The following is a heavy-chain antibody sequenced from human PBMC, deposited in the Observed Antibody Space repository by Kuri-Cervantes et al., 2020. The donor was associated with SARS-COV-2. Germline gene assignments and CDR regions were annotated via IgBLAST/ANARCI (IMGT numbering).Heavy chain of an antibody. Sequence: GESLKISCAASGFTFSSYGMHWVRQAPGKGLEWVAVIWYDGSNKYYADSVKGRFTISRDNSKNTLYLQMNSLRAEDTAVYYCARENSDFMTWFDPWGQGTLVTVSS. CDR2: IWYDGSNK. CDR1: GFTFSSYG. J-gene: IGHJ5*02. D-gene: IGHD3/OR15-3a*01. V-gene: IGHV3-33*01. CDR3: ARENSDFMTWFDP.